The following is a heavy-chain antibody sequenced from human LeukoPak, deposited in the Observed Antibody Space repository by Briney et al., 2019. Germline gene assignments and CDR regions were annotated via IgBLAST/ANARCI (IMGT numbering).Heavy chain of an antibody. J-gene: IGHJ3*02. CDR1: GYSFTSYW. CDR3: ARLRAVAGNAFDI. V-gene: IGHV5-51*01. D-gene: IGHD6-19*01. CDR2: IYPGDSDT. Sequence: GESLKISCKGSGYSFTSYWIGWVRQMPGKGLEWMGIIYPGDSDTRYSPSFQGQVTISADKSISTAYLQWSSLKASDTAVYYCARLRAVAGNAFDIWGQGTMVTVSS.